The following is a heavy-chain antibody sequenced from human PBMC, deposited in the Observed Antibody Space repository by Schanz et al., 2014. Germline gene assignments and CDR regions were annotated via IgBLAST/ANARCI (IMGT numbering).Heavy chain of an antibody. CDR2: ISGSGGST. CDR3: ARKVVATIGGYYDN. Sequence: EAQLVESGGGLVQPGGSLRLSCAASGFTFSSYAMSWVRQAPGKGLEWVSAISGSGGSTYYADSVKGRFTISRDNSKNTLYLQMNSLRAEDTAVYYCARKVVATIGGYYDNWGQGTLVNVSS. CDR1: GFTFSSYA. V-gene: IGHV3-23*04. J-gene: IGHJ4*02. D-gene: IGHD5-12*01.